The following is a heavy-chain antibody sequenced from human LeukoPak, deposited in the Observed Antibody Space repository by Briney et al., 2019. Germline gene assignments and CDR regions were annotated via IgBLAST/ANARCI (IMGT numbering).Heavy chain of an antibody. D-gene: IGHD3-3*01. Sequence: GGSLRLSCAASGFTVSSNYMSWVRQAPGKGLEWVSVIYSGGSTYYADSVKGRFTISRDNSKNTLYLQMNSLRAEDTAVYYCAKDKGYYDFWSGYSDWGQGTLVTVSS. CDR2: IYSGGST. V-gene: IGHV3-53*01. J-gene: IGHJ4*02. CDR3: AKDKGYYDFWSGYSD. CDR1: GFTVSSNY.